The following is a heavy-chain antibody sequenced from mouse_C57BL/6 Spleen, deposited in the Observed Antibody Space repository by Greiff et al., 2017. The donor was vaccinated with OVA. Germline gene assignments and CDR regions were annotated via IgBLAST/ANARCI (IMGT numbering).Heavy chain of an antibody. D-gene: IGHD4-1*01. J-gene: IGHJ2*01. CDR3: ARQGRTGSFAY. V-gene: IGHV5-17*01. CDR2: ISSGSSTI. CDR1: GFTFSDYG. Sequence: EVQVVESGGGLVKPGGSLKLSCAASGFTFSDYGMHWVRQAPEKGLEWVAYISSGSSTIYYADTVKGRFTIARDNAKNTPFLQMTSLRSEDTAMYYCARQGRTGSFAYWGQGTTLTVSS.